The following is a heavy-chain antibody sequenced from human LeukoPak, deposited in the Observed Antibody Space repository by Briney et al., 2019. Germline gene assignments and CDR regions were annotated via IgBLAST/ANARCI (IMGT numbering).Heavy chain of an antibody. CDR2: IYYSGST. V-gene: IGHV4-31*03. D-gene: IGHD2-21*02. CDR1: GGSISSGGYY. J-gene: IGHJ4*02. Sequence: SQTLSLTCTVSGGSISSGGYYWSWIRQHPGKGLEWIGYIYYSGSTYYNPSLKSRVTISVDTSKNQFSLKLSSVTAADTAVCYCARGPCGGDCYLDYWGQGTLVTVSS. CDR3: ARGPCGGDCYLDY.